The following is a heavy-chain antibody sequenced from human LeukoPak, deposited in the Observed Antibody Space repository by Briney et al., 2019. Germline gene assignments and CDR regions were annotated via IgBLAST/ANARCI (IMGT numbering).Heavy chain of an antibody. V-gene: IGHV1-24*01. J-gene: IGHJ4*02. CDR1: GYTLTELS. D-gene: IGHD1-26*01. CDR2: FDPEDGET. CDR3: ATVRFKRGSYLYYFDY. Sequence: ASVKVSCKVSGYTLTELSMHWVRQAPGKGLEWMGVFDPEDGETIYAQKFQGRVTMTEDTSTDTAYMELSSLRSEDTAVYYCATVRFKRGSYLYYFDYWGQGTLVTVSS.